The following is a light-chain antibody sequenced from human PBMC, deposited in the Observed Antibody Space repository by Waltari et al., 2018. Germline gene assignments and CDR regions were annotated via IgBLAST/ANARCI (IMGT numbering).Light chain of an antibody. J-gene: IGKJ1*01. CDR1: QSISSC. V-gene: IGKV1-5*03. CDR3: QQYNNSPRT. CDR2: KAS. Sequence: DLHITQSPSTLPSSVGDTVTISGRASQSISSCLAWYQQKPGKAPKLLIYKASSLESGVPSRFSGSGSGTEFTLTISRLQPDDFATYHCQQYNNSPRTFGQGTKVEIK.